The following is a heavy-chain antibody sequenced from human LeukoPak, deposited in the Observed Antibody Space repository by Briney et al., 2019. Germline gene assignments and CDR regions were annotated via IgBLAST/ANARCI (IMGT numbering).Heavy chain of an antibody. J-gene: IGHJ6*03. CDR3: ARDGNFDWLSPYYYMDV. Sequence: SETLSLTCTVSGGSISSYYWSWIRQPPGKGLEWIGYIYYSGSTNYNPSLKSRVTISVDTSKNQFSLKLSSVTAADTAVYYCARDGNFDWLSPYYYMDVWGKGTTVTVSS. CDR1: GGSISSYY. CDR2: IYYSGST. V-gene: IGHV4-59*01. D-gene: IGHD3-9*01.